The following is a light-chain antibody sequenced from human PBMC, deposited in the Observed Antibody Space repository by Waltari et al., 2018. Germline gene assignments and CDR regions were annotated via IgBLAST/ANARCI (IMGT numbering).Light chain of an antibody. V-gene: IGKV3-20*01. CDR1: QSVGKS. J-gene: IGKJ1*01. CDR3: QHYVSLPVT. Sequence: EIVLTQSPGTLSLSPGERATLSCRASQSVGKSLAWYQQKPGQAPRLLIYGASGRDAGIPDRFSGGGSGTDFSLTISRLEPEDFAAYHCQHYVSLPVTFGQGTKVEIK. CDR2: GAS.